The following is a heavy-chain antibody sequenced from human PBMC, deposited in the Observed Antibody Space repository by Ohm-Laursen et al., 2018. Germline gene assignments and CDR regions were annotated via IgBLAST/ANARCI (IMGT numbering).Heavy chain of an antibody. CDR2: IYYSGST. V-gene: IGHV4-59*01. CDR3: ARRGHAFDI. CDR1: GGAISNYY. Sequence: SETLSLTCPVSGGAISNYYWSWFRLPPGKGLEWIGYIYYSGSTNYNPSLKSRVTISVDTSKNQFSLKLSSVTAADTAVYYCARRGHAFDIWGQGTMVTVSS. D-gene: IGHD3-10*01. J-gene: IGHJ3*02.